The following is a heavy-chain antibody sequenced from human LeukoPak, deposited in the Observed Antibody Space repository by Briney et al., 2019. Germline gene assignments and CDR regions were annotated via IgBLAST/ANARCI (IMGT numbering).Heavy chain of an antibody. Sequence: PGGSLRLSCAASGIIFSSYAMTWVRQAPGKGLEWVSVIYSGGSTYYADSVRGRFTISRDNSKNTLYLQMNSLGAEDTAVYYCARVSYYDSSGYYFLSYVDYWGQGTLVTVSS. D-gene: IGHD3-22*01. J-gene: IGHJ4*02. CDR3: ARVSYYDSSGYYFLSYVDY. CDR1: GIIFSSYA. CDR2: IYSGGST. V-gene: IGHV3-53*01.